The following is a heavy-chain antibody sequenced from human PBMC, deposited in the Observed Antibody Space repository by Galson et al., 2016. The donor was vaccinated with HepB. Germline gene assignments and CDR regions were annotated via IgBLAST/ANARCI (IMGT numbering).Heavy chain of an antibody. CDR3: AKGTSGDSGPTLDY. D-gene: IGHD1-26*01. Sequence: SLRLSCAAAGFRFSAYAMSWVRQAPGKGLEWVSSISDSGTSTYYADSLKGRFTISRDSSRNTLYLQLNNLRAEDTALYYCAKGTSGDSGPTLDYWGQGTVVTVSS. J-gene: IGHJ4*02. CDR2: ISDSGTST. CDR1: GFRFSAYA. V-gene: IGHV3-23*01.